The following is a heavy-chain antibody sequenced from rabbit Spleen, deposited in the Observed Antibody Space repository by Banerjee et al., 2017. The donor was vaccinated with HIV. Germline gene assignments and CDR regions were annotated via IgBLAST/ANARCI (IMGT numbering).Heavy chain of an antibody. CDR2: IDTSDSRT. Sequence: QSLEESGGDLVKPGASLTLTCTASGFSFSSSYYMCWVRQAPGKGLEWIGFIDTSDSRTGYASWAEGRFTISKASSTTVTLQMTSLTAADTATYFCARGSGTINMSLWGPGTLVTVS. CDR3: ARGSGTINMSL. V-gene: IGHV1S40*01. CDR1: GFSFSSSYY. D-gene: IGHD2-1*01. J-gene: IGHJ4*01.